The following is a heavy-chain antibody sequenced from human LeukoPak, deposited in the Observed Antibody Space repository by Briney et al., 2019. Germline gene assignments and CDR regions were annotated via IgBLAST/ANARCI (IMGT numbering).Heavy chain of an antibody. Sequence: SETLSLTCTVSGGSISSGSYYWSWIRQPAGKGLEWIGRIYTSGSTNYNPSLKSRVTISVDTSKNQFSLKLSSVTAADTAVYYCARGLTMLGNDWFDPWGQGTLVTVSS. CDR3: ARGLTMLGNDWFDP. D-gene: IGHD3-10*02. CDR1: GGSISSGSYY. J-gene: IGHJ5*02. CDR2: IYTSGST. V-gene: IGHV4-61*02.